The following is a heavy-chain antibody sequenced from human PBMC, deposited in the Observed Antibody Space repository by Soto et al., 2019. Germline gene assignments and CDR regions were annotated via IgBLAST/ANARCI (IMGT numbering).Heavy chain of an antibody. CDR2: IYSSGST. Sequence: GGSLRLSCAASGFTVSSNYMSWVRQAPGRGLEWVSVIYSSGSTYYADSVKGRFTISRDNSKNTLYLQMNTLRAEDTAVYYCARDTYSSGWYKRAFDIWGQGTMVTVSS. D-gene: IGHD6-19*01. CDR1: GFTVSSNY. CDR3: ARDTYSSGWYKRAFDI. J-gene: IGHJ3*02. V-gene: IGHV3-53*01.